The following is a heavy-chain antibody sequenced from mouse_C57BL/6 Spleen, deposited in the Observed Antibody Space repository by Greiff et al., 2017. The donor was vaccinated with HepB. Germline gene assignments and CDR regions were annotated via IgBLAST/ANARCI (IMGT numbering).Heavy chain of an antibody. CDR2: IYPGDGDT. J-gene: IGHJ1*03. CDR1: GYAFSSYW. Sequence: VQLQQSGAELVKPGASVKISCKASGYAFSSYWMNWVKQRPGKGLEWIGQIYPGDGDTNYNGKFKGKATLTADKSSSTAYMQLSSLTSEDSAVYFCARGYYGSSPLWYFDVWGTGTTVTVSS. CDR3: ARGYYGSSPLWYFDV. D-gene: IGHD1-1*01. V-gene: IGHV1-80*01.